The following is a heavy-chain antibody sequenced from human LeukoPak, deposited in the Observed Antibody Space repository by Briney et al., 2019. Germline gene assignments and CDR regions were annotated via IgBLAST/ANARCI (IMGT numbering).Heavy chain of an antibody. V-gene: IGHV4-59*08. CDR1: GGSINSYY. Sequence: SETLSLTCTVSGGSINSYYWSWIRQPPGKGLQWIGDIYYSGNTNYNPSLESRATISVDTSKNQFSLKLRSVTAADTAVYYCARRSNYYGSGSFSFYFDSWGQGALVTVSS. J-gene: IGHJ4*02. CDR3: ARRSNYYGSGSFSFYFDS. CDR2: IYYSGNT. D-gene: IGHD3-10*01.